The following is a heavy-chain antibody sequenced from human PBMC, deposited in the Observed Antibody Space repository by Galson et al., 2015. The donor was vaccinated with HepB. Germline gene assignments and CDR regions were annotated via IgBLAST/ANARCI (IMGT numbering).Heavy chain of an antibody. D-gene: IGHD6-13*01. V-gene: IGHV3-21*04. CDR1: GFTFSSYS. Sequence: SLRLSCAASGFTFSSYSMNWVRQAPGKGLEWVSSISSSSSYIYYADSVKGRFTISRDNAKNSLYLQMNSLRAEDAALYHCARALETSSWYGSMDVWGEGTTVTLSS. CDR3: ARALETSSWYGSMDV. J-gene: IGHJ6*04. CDR2: ISSSSSYI.